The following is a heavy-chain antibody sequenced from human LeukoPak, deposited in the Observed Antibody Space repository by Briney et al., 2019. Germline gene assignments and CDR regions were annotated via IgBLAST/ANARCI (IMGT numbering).Heavy chain of an antibody. J-gene: IGHJ4*02. V-gene: IGHV4-30-2*01. CDR3: ARVGHYYDSSGYSMYYFDY. CDR1: GGSISSGGYS. D-gene: IGHD3-22*01. Sequence: SETLSLTCAVSGGSISSGGYSWSWIRQPPGKGLEWIGYIYHSGSTYYNPSLKSRVTIPVDRSKNQFSLKLSSVTAADTAVYYCARVGHYYDSSGYSMYYFDYWGQGTLVTVSS. CDR2: IYHSGST.